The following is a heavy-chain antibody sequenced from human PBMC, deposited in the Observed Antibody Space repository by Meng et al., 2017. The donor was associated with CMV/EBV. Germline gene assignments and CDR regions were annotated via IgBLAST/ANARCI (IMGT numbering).Heavy chain of an antibody. V-gene: IGHV3-30*03. CDR2: ISYDGSNK. CDR1: GFTFSSYW. Sequence: GGSLRLSCAASGFTFSSYWMSWVRQAPGKGLEWVAVISYDGSNKYYADSVKGRFTISRDNSKNTLYLQMNSLRAEDTAVYYCARAGGMYVGGSGIDYFDYWGQGTLVTVSS. CDR3: ARAGGMYVGGSGIDYFDY. D-gene: IGHD3-10*01. J-gene: IGHJ4*02.